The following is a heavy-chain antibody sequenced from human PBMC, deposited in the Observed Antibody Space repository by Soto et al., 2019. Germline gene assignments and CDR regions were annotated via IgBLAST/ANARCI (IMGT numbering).Heavy chain of an antibody. CDR3: ARDKVGYYDSSGYYRVSVPPDYYYGMDV. Sequence: QVQLVQSGAEVKKPGSSVKVSCKASGGTFSSYAISWVRQAPGQGLEWMGGIIPIFGTANYAQKFQGRVTITADESTSTAYMELSSLRSEVTAVYYCARDKVGYYDSSGYYRVSVPPDYYYGMDVWGQGTTVTVSS. CDR2: IIPIFGTA. J-gene: IGHJ6*02. CDR1: GGTFSSYA. D-gene: IGHD3-22*01. V-gene: IGHV1-69*01.